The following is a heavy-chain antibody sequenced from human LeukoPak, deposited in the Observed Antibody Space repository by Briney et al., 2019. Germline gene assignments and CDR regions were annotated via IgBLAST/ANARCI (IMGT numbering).Heavy chain of an antibody. D-gene: IGHD3-3*01. Sequence: KPSETLSLTCAVYGGSFSGYYWSWIRQPPGKGLEWIGEINHSGSTNYNPSLKSRVTISVDTSTNQFSLKLSSVTAADTAVYYCARGSRSDFWSGYYTRVLGYFDYWGQGTLVTVSS. V-gene: IGHV4-34*01. CDR1: GGSFSGYY. CDR3: ARGSRSDFWSGYYTRVLGYFDY. J-gene: IGHJ4*02. CDR2: INHSGST.